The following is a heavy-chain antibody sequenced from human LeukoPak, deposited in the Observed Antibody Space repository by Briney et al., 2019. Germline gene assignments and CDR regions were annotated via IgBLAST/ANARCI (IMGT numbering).Heavy chain of an antibody. J-gene: IGHJ5*02. CDR2: INHSGST. V-gene: IGHV4-34*01. CDR1: GGSFSGYY. CDR3: ARGFYGSGSPNWFDP. D-gene: IGHD3-10*01. Sequence: PSETLSLTCAVYGGSFSGYYRSWIRQPPGKGLEWIGEINHSGSTNYSPSLKSRVTISVDTSKNQFSLKLSSVTAADTAVYYCARGFYGSGSPNWFDPWGQGTLVTVSS.